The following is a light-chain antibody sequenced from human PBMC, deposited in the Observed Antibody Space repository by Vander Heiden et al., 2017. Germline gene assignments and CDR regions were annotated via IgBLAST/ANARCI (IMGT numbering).Light chain of an antibody. V-gene: IGKV2-30*01. Sequence: EVLRTHPPLPLPFNLGPPASIASRASESLVYSDANTYLIWFQQRPGQAPRRLMYMASSRRSGVPDRFSGSGSGADFTLKISSVEAEDAAIYFCMQGTHWPHTFGQGTKVEIK. CDR3: MQGTHWPHT. CDR1: ESLVYSDANTY. CDR2: MAS. J-gene: IGKJ2*01.